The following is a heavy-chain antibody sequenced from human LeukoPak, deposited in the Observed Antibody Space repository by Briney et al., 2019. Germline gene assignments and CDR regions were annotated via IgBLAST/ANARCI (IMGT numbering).Heavy chain of an antibody. CDR3: ASYGSGNWGYFDY. J-gene: IGHJ4*02. CDR1: GFSLSSQW. Sequence: GGSLRLSCAASGFSLSSQWMSWVRQAPGKGPEWVANIKEDGSQKSYVDSVKGRFTISGDNAKNSLYLQMNSLRAEDTAVYYCASYGSGNWGYFDYWGQGTLVTVSS. V-gene: IGHV3-7*03. CDR2: IKEDGSQK. D-gene: IGHD3-10*01.